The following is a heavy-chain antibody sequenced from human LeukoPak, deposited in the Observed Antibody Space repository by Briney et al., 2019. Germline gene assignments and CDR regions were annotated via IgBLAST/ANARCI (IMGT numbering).Heavy chain of an antibody. CDR1: GFRFSTYK. J-gene: IGHJ4*02. Sequence: SGGSLRLSCLASGFRFSTYKMNWVRQAPGEGLEWVSSITSSGDYLYYADSVKGRFTISRDNAKNSLYLQMNSLRAEDTAVYYCAREGYSPRDGYNFNFDYWGQGTLVTVSS. V-gene: IGHV3-21*01. CDR3: AREGYSPRDGYNFNFDY. D-gene: IGHD5-24*01. CDR2: ITSSGDYL.